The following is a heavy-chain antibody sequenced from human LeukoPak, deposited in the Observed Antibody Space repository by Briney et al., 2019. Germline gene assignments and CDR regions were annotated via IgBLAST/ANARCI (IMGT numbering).Heavy chain of an antibody. CDR3: AKAKGDRFSGYDYDYFDY. Sequence: GGSLRLSCAASGFTFSSYGMHWVRQAPGKGLEWVAVISYDGSNKYYADSVKGRFTISRDNSKNTLYLQMNSLRAEDTAVYYCAKAKGDRFSGYDYDYFDYWGQGTLVTVSS. D-gene: IGHD5-12*01. V-gene: IGHV3-30*18. J-gene: IGHJ4*02. CDR1: GFTFSSYG. CDR2: ISYDGSNK.